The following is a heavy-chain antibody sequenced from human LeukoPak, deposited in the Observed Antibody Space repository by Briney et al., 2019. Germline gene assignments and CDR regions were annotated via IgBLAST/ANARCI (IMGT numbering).Heavy chain of an antibody. V-gene: IGHV3-30-3*01. J-gene: IGHJ4*02. CDR3: ARRARRWSHYFDY. CDR2: ISYDGSNK. Sequence: PGRSLRLSCAASGFTFSSYAMHWVRQAPGKGLEWVAVISYDGSNKYYADSVKGRFTISRDNSKNTLYLQMNSLRAEDTAVYYCARRARRWSHYFDYWGQGTLVTVSS. CDR1: GFTFSSYA. D-gene: IGHD6-6*01.